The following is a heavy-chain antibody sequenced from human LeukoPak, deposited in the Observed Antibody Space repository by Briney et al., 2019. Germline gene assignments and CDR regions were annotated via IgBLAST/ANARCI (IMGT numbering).Heavy chain of an antibody. J-gene: IGHJ4*02. Sequence: GGSLRLSCAASGFTFSDYYMSWIRQAPGKGLEWVSYISSSGSTIYYADSVKGRFTISRDNAENSLYLQMNSLRAEDTAVYYCARVGIQLWFPYYFDYWGQGTLVTVSS. V-gene: IGHV3-11*01. CDR1: GFTFSDYY. CDR2: ISSSGSTI. D-gene: IGHD5-18*01. CDR3: ARVGIQLWFPYYFDY.